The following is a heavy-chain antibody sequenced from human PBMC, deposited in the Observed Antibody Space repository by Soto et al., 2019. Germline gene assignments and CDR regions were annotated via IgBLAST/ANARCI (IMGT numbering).Heavy chain of an antibody. Sequence: GGSLRLSCAASGFTFSRYAMTWVRQAPGKGLEWVSGISGSGGDTYYADSVKGRFTISRDGSKNTVYLQMNRMRADDSAVYYCARDNVYYDDNIGLSGSWFDPWGQGTLVTVSS. CDR2: ISGSGGDT. CDR1: GFTFSRYA. D-gene: IGHD3-22*01. J-gene: IGHJ5*02. V-gene: IGHV3-23*01. CDR3: ARDNVYYDDNIGLSGSWFDP.